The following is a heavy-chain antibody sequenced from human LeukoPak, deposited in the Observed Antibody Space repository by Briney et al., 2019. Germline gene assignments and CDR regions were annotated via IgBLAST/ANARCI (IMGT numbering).Heavy chain of an antibody. V-gene: IGHV3-30*04. J-gene: IGHJ4*02. Sequence: GGSLRLSCAASEFIFSSYVMSWVRQAPGEGLECVAIVSFDGRYKHYADSVKGRFTISRDNSNNTLYLQMKSLRTDDTAVYYCARAVRVDYWGQGTLVTVSS. D-gene: IGHD2-8*02. CDR1: EFIFSSYV. CDR3: ARAVRVDY. CDR2: VSFDGRYK.